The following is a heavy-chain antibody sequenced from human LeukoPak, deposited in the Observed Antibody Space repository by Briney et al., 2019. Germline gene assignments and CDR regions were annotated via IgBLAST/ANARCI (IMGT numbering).Heavy chain of an antibody. Sequence: PGGSLRLSCAASGFTFSSYGMHWVRQALGKGLEWVAFIRYDGSNKYYADSVKGRFTISRDNSKNTLYLQMNSLRAEDTAVYYCAKDFRGRSPSYFDYWGQGTLVTVSS. CDR2: IRYDGSNK. D-gene: IGHD2-15*01. CDR1: GFTFSSYG. CDR3: AKDFRGRSPSYFDY. J-gene: IGHJ4*02. V-gene: IGHV3-30*02.